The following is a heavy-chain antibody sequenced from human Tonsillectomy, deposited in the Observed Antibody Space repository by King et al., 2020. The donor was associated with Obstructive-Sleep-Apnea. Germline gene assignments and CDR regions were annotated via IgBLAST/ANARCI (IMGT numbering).Heavy chain of an antibody. V-gene: IGHV3-48*04. CDR2: ITSSSKIT. Sequence: VQLVESGGGLVQPEGSLRLSCAASGLNLSSFSMNWVRQAPGKGLEWLSYITSSSKITYYSDSVKGRFTISRDNAKDSLYLQMNSLRAEDTAVYYCASRRYGGTSFDNWGQGTLVTVAS. CDR3: ASRRYGGTSFDN. D-gene: IGHD4-23*01. J-gene: IGHJ4*02. CDR1: GLNLSSFS.